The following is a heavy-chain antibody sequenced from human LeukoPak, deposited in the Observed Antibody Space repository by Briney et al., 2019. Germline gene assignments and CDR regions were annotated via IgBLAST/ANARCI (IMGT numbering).Heavy chain of an antibody. V-gene: IGHV4-59*01. CDR3: ARGGTYNDILSFDP. CDR2: IYYTGST. D-gene: IGHD3-9*01. Sequence: SETLSLTCAVYGGSFSGYYWTWIRQSPGKGLEWIGQIYYTGSTYYNPSLKRRVTISVDTSRNQSSLNLTSVTAADTAVYYCARGGTYNDILSFDPWGQGTLVTVSS. J-gene: IGHJ5*02. CDR1: GGSFSGYY.